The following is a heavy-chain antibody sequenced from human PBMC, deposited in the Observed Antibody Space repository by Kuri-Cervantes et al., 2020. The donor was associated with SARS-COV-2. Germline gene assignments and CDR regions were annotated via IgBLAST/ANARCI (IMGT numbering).Heavy chain of an antibody. V-gene: IGHV3-7*05. CDR2: LETDESEN. CDR3: ARDFWYQEVAGDHDVFVP. J-gene: IGHJ3*01. D-gene: IGHD6-19*01. CDR1: EFAFSSHW. Sequence: GESLKITPAATEFAFSSHWMAWVSQTSGKRPEWVANLETDESENYYMDSVKGRFDISRDNTKNFLYLHMNSLRSEDTALYYWARDFWYQEVAGDHDVFVPWGQGELVTVSS.